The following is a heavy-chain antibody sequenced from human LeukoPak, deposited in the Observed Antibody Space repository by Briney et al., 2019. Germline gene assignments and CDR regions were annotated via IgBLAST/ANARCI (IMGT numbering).Heavy chain of an antibody. V-gene: IGHV1-8*01. CDR3: ACNDFWSGYFSEYGMDV. CDR1: GYTFTSYD. Sequence: ASVKVSCKASGYTFTSYDINWVRQATGQGLEWMGWMNPNSGNTGYAQKFQGRVTMTRNTSISTAYMGLSSLRSEDTAVYYCACNDFWSGYFSEYGMDVWGQGTTVTVSS. CDR2: MNPNSGNT. J-gene: IGHJ6*02. D-gene: IGHD3-3*01.